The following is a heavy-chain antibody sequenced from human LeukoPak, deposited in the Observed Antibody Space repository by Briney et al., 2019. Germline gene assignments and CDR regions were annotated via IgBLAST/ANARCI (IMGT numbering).Heavy chain of an antibody. CDR3: ARDKSSGWYSLHY. V-gene: IGHV3-30*04. J-gene: IGHJ4*02. CDR1: GFTFSSYV. D-gene: IGHD6-19*01. Sequence: PGGSLRLSCAASGFTFSSYVMHWVRQAPGKGLEWVAIISYDGSNEYYADSVKGRFTTSRDNAKNSLYLQMNSLRAEDTAVYYCARDKSSGWYSLHYWGQGTLVTVSS. CDR2: ISYDGSNE.